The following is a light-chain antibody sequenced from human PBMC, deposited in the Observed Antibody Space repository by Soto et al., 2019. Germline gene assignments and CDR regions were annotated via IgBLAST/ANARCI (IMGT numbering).Light chain of an antibody. V-gene: IGKV3-11*01. CDR3: QQRTNWPLT. J-gene: IGKJ4*01. CDR1: QSVDKY. Sequence: EIVLTQSPATLSFSPGERATLSCMASQSVDKYLVWYQQKPGQAPRLLIYDASSRATGIRARFSGSGSGTDFSLTITSLEPEDFAVYYCQQRTNWPLTFGGGTKLEIK. CDR2: DAS.